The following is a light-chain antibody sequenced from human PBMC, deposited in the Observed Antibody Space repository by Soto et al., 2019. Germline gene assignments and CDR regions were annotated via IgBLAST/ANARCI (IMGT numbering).Light chain of an antibody. CDR1: QSVRTK. J-gene: IGKJ5*01. V-gene: IGKV3-15*01. Sequence: EIVMTQSPDTLYVSPGEGATLSCRASQSVRTKLAWYQQKAGQAPRLLIYGASTRATGIPDRFSGSGSGTEFTLTISSLQSEDFAVYYGQQYGSSPPITFGQGTRLEIK. CDR2: GAS. CDR3: QQYGSSPPIT.